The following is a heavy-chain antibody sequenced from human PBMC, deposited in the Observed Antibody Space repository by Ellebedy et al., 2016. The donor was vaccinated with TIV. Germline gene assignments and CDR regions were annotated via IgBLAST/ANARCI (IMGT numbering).Heavy chain of an antibody. J-gene: IGHJ4*02. CDR1: GGTFSSYA. Sequence: AASVKVSCKASGGTFSSYAISWVRQAPGQGLEWMGGIIPIFGTANYAQKFQGRVTITADESTSTAYMELSSLRSEDTAVYYCASSYYYGSGSYYVFDYWGQGTLVTVSS. D-gene: IGHD3-10*01. CDR2: IIPIFGTA. V-gene: IGHV1-69*13. CDR3: ASSYYYGSGSYYVFDY.